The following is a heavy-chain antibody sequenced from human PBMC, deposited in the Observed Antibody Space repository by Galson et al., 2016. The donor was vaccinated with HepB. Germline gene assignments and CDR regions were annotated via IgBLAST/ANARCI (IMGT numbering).Heavy chain of an antibody. V-gene: IGHV1-69*04. CDR3: ATGRIGAAGTSEYYAIDI. Sequence: SVKVSCKASGGSLINYALNWVRQAPGQGLQWMGRLIPVLSMSNYTQKFQGIVTISADKYTNIGYMELSSLTSEDTAVYYCATGRIGAAGTSEYYAIDIWGQGTTVTVSS. CDR1: GGSLINYA. J-gene: IGHJ6*02. CDR2: LIPVLSMS. D-gene: IGHD6-19*01.